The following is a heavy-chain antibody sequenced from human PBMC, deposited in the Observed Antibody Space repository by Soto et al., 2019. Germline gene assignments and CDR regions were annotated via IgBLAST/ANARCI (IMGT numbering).Heavy chain of an antibody. CDR2: ISSSSSYI. CDR1: GFTFSSYS. V-gene: IGHV3-21*01. CDR3: ARDIDYYDSSGYYRDY. J-gene: IGHJ4*02. D-gene: IGHD3-22*01. Sequence: EVQLVESGGGLVKPGGSLRLSCAASGFTFSSYSMNWVRQAPGKGLEWVSSISSSSSYIYYADSVKGRFTISRDHAKNSLYLQMNSLRAEDTAVYYCARDIDYYDSSGYYRDYWGQGPLVTVSS.